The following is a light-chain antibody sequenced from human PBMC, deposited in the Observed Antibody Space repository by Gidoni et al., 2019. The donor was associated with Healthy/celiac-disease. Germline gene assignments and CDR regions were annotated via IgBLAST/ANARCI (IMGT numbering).Light chain of an antibody. Sequence: EIVLTQSPGTLSLSPGERATLSCRPSQSVSSSYLAWYQQKPGQAPRLLIYGASRRATGIPDRFSGSGSGTDFTLTISRLEPEDFAVYYCQQYGSSPPITFGQGTRLEI. V-gene: IGKV3-20*01. CDR3: QQYGSSPPIT. J-gene: IGKJ5*01. CDR1: QSVSSSY. CDR2: GAS.